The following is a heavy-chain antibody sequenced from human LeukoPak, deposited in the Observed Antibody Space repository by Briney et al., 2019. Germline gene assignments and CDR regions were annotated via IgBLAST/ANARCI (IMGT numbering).Heavy chain of an antibody. D-gene: IGHD3-10*01. CDR2: INAGNGNT. J-gene: IGHJ6*02. CDR3: ARGGIISPPDV. Sequence: ASVKVSCKASGYTFTSYAMHWVRQAPGQRLEWMGWINAGNGNTKYSQKFQSRVTITRDTSASTAYMELSSLRSEDTAVYYCARGGIISPPDVWGQGTTVTVSS. CDR1: GYTFTSYA. V-gene: IGHV1-3*01.